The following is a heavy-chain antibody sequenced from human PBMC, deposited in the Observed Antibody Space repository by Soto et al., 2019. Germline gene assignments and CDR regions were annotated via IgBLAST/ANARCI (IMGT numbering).Heavy chain of an antibody. CDR2: ISGSGDST. D-gene: IGHD6-19*01. J-gene: IGHJ4*02. V-gene: IGHV3-23*01. CDR3: SRRSSGWYCDY. CDR1: GFTFSSYA. Sequence: EVQLLESGGGLVQPGGSLRLSCAASGFTFSSYAVSWVRQAPGKGLEWVSVISGSGDSTYYADSVKGRFTISRDNSKNTLYLQMNSLRAEDTAVYYCSRRSSGWYCDYWGQGTLVTVSS.